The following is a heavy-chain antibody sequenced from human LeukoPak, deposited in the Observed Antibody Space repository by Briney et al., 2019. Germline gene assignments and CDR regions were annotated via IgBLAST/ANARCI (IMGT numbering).Heavy chain of an antibody. CDR2: IIPIFGTA. D-gene: IGHD6-6*01. V-gene: IGHV1-69*05. Sequence: SVKVSCKASGGTFSSYAISWVRQAPGQELEWMGGIIPIFGTANYAQKFQGRVTITTDESTSTAYMELSSLRSEDTAVYYCARGAAYPHQLIDYWGQGTLVTVSS. CDR1: GGTFSSYA. CDR3: ARGAAYPHQLIDY. J-gene: IGHJ4*02.